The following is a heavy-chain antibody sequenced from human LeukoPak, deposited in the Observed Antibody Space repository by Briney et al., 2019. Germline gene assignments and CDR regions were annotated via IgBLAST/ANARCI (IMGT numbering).Heavy chain of an antibody. D-gene: IGHD2/OR15-2a*01. CDR2: INPNTNGT. CDR3: ARVLSSNIDY. CDR1: GYTFTGYF. Sequence: GASVKVSCKASGYTFTGYFIHWVRQAPGQGLEWMGWINPNTNGTNYAQKFQGRLTMTRDTSISTAYTELSRLRSDDTAVYYCARVLSSNIDYWGQGTPVTVSS. J-gene: IGHJ4*02. V-gene: IGHV1-2*02.